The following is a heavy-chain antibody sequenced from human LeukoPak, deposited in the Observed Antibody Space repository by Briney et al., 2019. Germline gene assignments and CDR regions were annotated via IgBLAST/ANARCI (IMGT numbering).Heavy chain of an antibody. CDR1: GYTFTSYD. CDR2: MNPNSGKT. J-gene: IGHJ6*03. Sequence: ASVKVSCKASGYTFTSYDISGGRQAAGQGLEGMGWMNPNSGKTGYAQNFQGRVTMTSDSSLSTAYMALSSLRSEDTAVYYCARGMSVSAHMGVWGKGTTVTISS. V-gene: IGHV1-8*01. D-gene: IGHD1-14*01. CDR3: ARGMSVSAHMGV.